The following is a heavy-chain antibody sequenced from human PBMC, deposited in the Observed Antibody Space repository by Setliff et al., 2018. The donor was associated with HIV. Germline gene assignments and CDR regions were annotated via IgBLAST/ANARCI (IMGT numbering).Heavy chain of an antibody. V-gene: IGHV4-59*03. CDR2: IHHTGST. J-gene: IGHJ4*01. Sequence: SETLSLTCAVYGGSFSDYYWNWIRQPPGKGLEWIGFIHHTGSTVSNPSLKSRVTILMDLSRNQLSLHLASVTTADTAVYFCAPGEGVASTYYHDWGQGTQVTVSS. CDR3: APGEGVASTYYHD. CDR1: GGSFSDYY. D-gene: IGHD3-3*01.